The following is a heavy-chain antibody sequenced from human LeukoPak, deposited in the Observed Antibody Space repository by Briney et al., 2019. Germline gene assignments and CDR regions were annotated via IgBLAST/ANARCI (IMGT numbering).Heavy chain of an antibody. Sequence: GASVKVSCKASGYTFTSYDINLVRQATGQGLEWMGWMNPNSGNTGYAQKFQGRVTMTRNTSISTAYMELSSLRSEDTAVYYCATGPMITFGGVIVPDAFDIWGQGTMVTVSS. CDR3: ATGPMITFGGVIVPDAFDI. J-gene: IGHJ3*02. CDR1: GYTFTSYD. D-gene: IGHD3-16*02. CDR2: MNPNSGNT. V-gene: IGHV1-8*01.